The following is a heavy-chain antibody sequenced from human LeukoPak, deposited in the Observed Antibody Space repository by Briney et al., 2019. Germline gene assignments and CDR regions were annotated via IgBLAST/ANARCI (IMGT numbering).Heavy chain of an antibody. CDR1: GLTFSSYW. V-gene: IGHV3-7*01. CDR2: IKQDGSEK. Sequence: GGSLRLSCAPSGLTFSSYWMSWVRQPPGKGLEWVANIKQDGSEKYYVDSVKGRFTISRDNAKNSLYLQMNSLRAEDTAVYYCARWAATPTYWGQGTLVTVSS. D-gene: IGHD2-15*01. CDR3: ARWAATPTY. J-gene: IGHJ4*02.